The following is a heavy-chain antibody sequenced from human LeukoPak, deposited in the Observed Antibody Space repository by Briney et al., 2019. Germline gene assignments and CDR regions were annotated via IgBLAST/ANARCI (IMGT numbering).Heavy chain of an antibody. Sequence: GGSLRLSCAASGFTFSSYSMNWVRQAPGKGLEWVSYISSSSTIYYADSVKGRFTISRDNAKNSLYLQMNSLRAEDTAVYYCARDLVVYGSGSYYDYYMDVWGKGTTVTVSS. CDR1: GFTFSSYS. CDR2: ISSSSTI. CDR3: ARDLVVYGSGSYYDYYMDV. V-gene: IGHV3-48*04. D-gene: IGHD3-10*01. J-gene: IGHJ6*03.